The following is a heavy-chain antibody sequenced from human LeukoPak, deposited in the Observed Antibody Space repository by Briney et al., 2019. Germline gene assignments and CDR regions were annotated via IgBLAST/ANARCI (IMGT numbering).Heavy chain of an antibody. CDR3: AREPYYYDSSGAPYYWFDY. D-gene: IGHD3-22*01. Sequence: PGGSLRLSCAASGFTFSSYAMHWVRQAPGKGLEWVAVISYDGSNKYYADSVKGRFTISRDNSKNTLYLQVNSLRAEDTAVYYCAREPYYYDSSGAPYYWFDYWGQGTLVTVSS. CDR2: ISYDGSNK. V-gene: IGHV3-30*04. CDR1: GFTFSSYA. J-gene: IGHJ4*02.